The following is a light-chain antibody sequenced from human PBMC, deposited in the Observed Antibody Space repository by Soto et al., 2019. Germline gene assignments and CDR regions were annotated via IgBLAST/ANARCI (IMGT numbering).Light chain of an antibody. CDR2: GAS. CDR3: QEYNNWHPIT. Sequence: EIVITQSPTTLSVSLGERATFSCRASQSVSSNLAWYQQKPGQAPRLLIYGASTRATGIPARFSGSGSGTEFTLTISSLQSEDFAVYYCQEYNNWHPITFGGGTEVDIK. V-gene: IGKV3-15*01. J-gene: IGKJ4*01. CDR1: QSVSSN.